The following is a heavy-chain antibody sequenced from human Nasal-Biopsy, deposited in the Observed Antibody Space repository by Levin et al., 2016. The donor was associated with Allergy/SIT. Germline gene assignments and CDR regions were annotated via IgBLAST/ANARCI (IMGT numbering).Heavy chain of an antibody. J-gene: IGHJ2*01. Sequence: SETLSLTCTVSAGYITSYYWGWIRQPPGKGLEWIGYIYFSGRTNYNPSLQSRVTISMDTAKSQFSLHLASVTAADTALYFCATGPGYNFGSNWFFHLWGRGTRVTVSS. V-gene: IGHV4-59*01. D-gene: IGHD1-1*01. CDR2: IYFSGRT. CDR3: ATGPGYNFGSNWFFHL. CDR1: AGYITSYY.